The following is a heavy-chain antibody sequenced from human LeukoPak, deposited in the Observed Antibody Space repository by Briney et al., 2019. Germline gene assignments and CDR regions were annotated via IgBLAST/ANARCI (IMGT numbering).Heavy chain of an antibody. CDR1: GFTFSSYA. J-gene: IGHJ4*02. V-gene: IGHV3-23*01. D-gene: IGHD5-12*01. CDR3: AKDLSARSSHRSVATFVDY. CDR2: ISGSGGST. Sequence: AGGSLRLSCAASGFTFSSYAMSWVRQAPGKGLEWVSAISGSGGSTYYADSVKGRFTISRDNSKNTLYLQMNSLRAEDTAVYYCAKDLSARSSHRSVATFVDYWGQGTLVTVSS.